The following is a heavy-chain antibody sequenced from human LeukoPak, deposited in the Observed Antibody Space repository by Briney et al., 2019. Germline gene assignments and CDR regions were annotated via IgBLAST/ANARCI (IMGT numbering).Heavy chain of an antibody. J-gene: IGHJ5*02. CDR3: ARGKGWADWFDP. CDR2: INHSGSP. CDR1: GGSFSGYY. D-gene: IGHD6-19*01. V-gene: IGHV4-34*01. Sequence: PSETLSLTCAVYGGSFSGYYWSWIRQPPGKGLEWIGEINHSGSPNYNPFLKSRVTISVDTSKNQFSLKLSSVTAADTAVYYCARGKGWADWFDPWGQGTLVTVSS.